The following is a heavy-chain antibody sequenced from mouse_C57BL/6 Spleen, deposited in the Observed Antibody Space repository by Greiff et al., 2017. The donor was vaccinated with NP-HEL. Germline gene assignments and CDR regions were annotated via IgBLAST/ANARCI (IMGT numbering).Heavy chain of an antibody. CDR2: IYPGGGYT. Sequence: QVQLKESGAELVRPGTSVKMSCKASGYTFTNYWIGWAKQRPGHGLEWIGDIYPGGGYTNYNEKFKGKATLTADKSSSTAYMQFSSLTSEDSAIYYCARSNYGSSYGYFDVWGTGTTVTVSS. CDR3: ARSNYGSSYGYFDV. J-gene: IGHJ1*03. CDR1: GYTFTNYW. D-gene: IGHD1-1*01. V-gene: IGHV1-63*01.